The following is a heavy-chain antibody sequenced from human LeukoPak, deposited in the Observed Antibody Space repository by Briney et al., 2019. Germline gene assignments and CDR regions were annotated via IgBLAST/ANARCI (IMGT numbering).Heavy chain of an antibody. Sequence: GGSLRLSCAASGFTFSSYSMNWVRQAPGKGLEWVSSISSSSSYIYYADSVKGRFTISRDNAKNSLYLQMNSLRAEDTAVYYCARVLGTAVPTGWGQGTLATVSS. D-gene: IGHD1-7*01. CDR1: GFTFSSYS. V-gene: IGHV3-21*01. CDR3: ARVLGTAVPTG. CDR2: ISSSSSYI. J-gene: IGHJ4*02.